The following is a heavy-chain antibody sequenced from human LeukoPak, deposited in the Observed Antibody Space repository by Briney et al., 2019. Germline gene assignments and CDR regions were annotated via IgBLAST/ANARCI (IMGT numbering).Heavy chain of an antibody. CDR1: GDSVSSSNYY. V-gene: IGHV4-61*01. J-gene: IGHJ4*02. Sequence: SETLSLTCAVSGDSVSSSNYYWSWIRQPPGKGLEWIGYIYYSGNTNYNPSLKSRVTISVDTSKSQFSLKLSSVTAADTAVYYCAVTGYDSSGYYFAPFDYWGQGTLVTVSS. D-gene: IGHD3-22*01. CDR2: IYYSGNT. CDR3: AVTGYDSSGYYFAPFDY.